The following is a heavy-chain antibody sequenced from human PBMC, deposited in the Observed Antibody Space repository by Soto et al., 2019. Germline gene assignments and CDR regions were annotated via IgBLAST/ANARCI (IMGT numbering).Heavy chain of an antibody. Sequence: QVQLVQSGAEVKKPGSSVKVSCKASGGTFSTYTVVWVRQAPGQGLEWMGRILPMFDITNNAQRFQSRVTMSADKSTSTAYLELTSLRSEDTAVYYCSLGSWSAETFDIWGRGTMVTVSS. CDR3: SLGSWSAETFDI. CDR1: GGTFSTYT. D-gene: IGHD6-13*01. J-gene: IGHJ3*02. V-gene: IGHV1-69*02. CDR2: ILPMFDIT.